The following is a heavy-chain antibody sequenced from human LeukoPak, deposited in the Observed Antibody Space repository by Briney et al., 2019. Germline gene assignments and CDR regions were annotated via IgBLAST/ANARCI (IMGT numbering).Heavy chain of an antibody. J-gene: IGHJ4*02. V-gene: IGHV1-46*01. CDR3: AREGGDTAMVNFDY. CDR2: INPSGGST. D-gene: IGHD5-18*01. Sequence: ASVKVSCKASGYTFTSYYIHWVRQAPGQGLEWMGIINPSGGSTSYAQKFQGRVTMTRDMSTSTVYMELSSLRSEDTAGYYCAREGGDTAMVNFDYWGQGTLVTVSS. CDR1: GYTFTSYY.